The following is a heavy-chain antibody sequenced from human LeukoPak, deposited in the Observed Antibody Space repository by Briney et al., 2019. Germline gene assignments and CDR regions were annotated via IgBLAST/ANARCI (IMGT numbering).Heavy chain of an antibody. CDR1: GYSFVTSD. V-gene: IGHV1-8*01. D-gene: IGHD6-19*01. CDR3: ATGQWLVNYYFDY. CDR2: MNPLSGNT. J-gene: IGHJ4*02. Sequence: ASVKVSCKASGYSFVTSDINWVRQAAGQGLEWMGWMNPLSGNTGYAQKFQGRVTMTRNTSTGTAYMELSSLRSEDTAVYYCATGQWLVNYYFDYWGQGTPVTVSS.